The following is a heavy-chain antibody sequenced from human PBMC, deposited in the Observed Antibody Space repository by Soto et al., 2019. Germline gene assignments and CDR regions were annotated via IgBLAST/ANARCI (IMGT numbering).Heavy chain of an antibody. CDR3: AREYSSSSGWFDP. Sequence: ASVKVSCKASGYTFTSYDINWVRQATGQGLEWMGWMNPNSGNTGYAQKFQGRVTMTTDTSTSTAYMELRSLRSDDTAVYYCAREYSSSSGWFDPWGQGTLVTVSS. V-gene: IGHV1-8*01. D-gene: IGHD6-6*01. J-gene: IGHJ5*02. CDR1: GYTFTSYD. CDR2: MNPNSGNT.